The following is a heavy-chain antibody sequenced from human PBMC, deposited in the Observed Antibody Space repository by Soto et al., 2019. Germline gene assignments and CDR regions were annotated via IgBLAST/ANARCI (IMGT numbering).Heavy chain of an antibody. D-gene: IGHD2-21*02. V-gene: IGHV1-2*04. Sequence: ASVKVSCKASGYTFTGYYMHWVRQAPGQGLEWMGWINPNSGGTNYAQKFQGWVTMTRDTSISTAYMELRSLRSDDTAVYYCARDQIVVVTAIPESDWFDPWGQGTLVTVSS. CDR1: GYTFTGYY. CDR3: ARDQIVVVTAIPESDWFDP. J-gene: IGHJ5*02. CDR2: INPNSGGT.